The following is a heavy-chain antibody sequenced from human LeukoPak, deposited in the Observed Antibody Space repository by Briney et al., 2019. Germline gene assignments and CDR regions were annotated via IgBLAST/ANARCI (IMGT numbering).Heavy chain of an antibody. V-gene: IGHV1-18*01. CDR3: ARAGHIVVVLTSYYMDV. CDR1: GYTFTSYG. CDR2: ISAYNGNT. D-gene: IGHD2-2*01. Sequence: ASVKVSCKASGYTFTSYGISWVRQAPGQGLEWMGWISAYNGNTNYAQKLQGRVTMTTDTSTSTAYMELRSLRSDDTAVYYCARAGHIVVVLTSYYMDVWGKGPTVTVSS. J-gene: IGHJ6*03.